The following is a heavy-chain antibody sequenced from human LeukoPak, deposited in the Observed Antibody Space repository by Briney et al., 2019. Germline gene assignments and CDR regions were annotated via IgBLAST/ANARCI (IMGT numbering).Heavy chain of an antibody. CDR3: AKGGAQYSYGY. J-gene: IGHJ4*02. CDR1: GFTFSSYS. Sequence: GGSLRLSCAASGFTFSSYSMNWVRQAPGKGLEWVSSISGSSYYIYYADSVKGRFTISRDNSKNTLYLQMNSLRAEDTAVYYCAKGGAQYSYGYWGQGTLVTVSS. CDR2: ISGSSYYI. V-gene: IGHV3-21*01. D-gene: IGHD5-18*01.